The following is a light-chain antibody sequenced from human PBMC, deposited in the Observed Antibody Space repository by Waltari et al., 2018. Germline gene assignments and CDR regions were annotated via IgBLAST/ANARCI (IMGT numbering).Light chain of an antibody. CDR1: SSDVGTYNL. Sequence: QSAPTQTATVSGSPGQSITISCTGTSSDVGTYNLVSWYQQHPGKAPTLIIYDVNKRPSGVSNRFSGSKSGNTASLTISGLQAADEADYYCCSYAGSAISVFGGGTKVTVL. J-gene: IGLJ3*02. V-gene: IGLV2-23*02. CDR2: DVN. CDR3: CSYAGSAISV.